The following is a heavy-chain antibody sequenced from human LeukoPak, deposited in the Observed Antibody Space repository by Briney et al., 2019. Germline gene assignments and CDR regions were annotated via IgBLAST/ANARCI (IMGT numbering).Heavy chain of an antibody. J-gene: IGHJ5*02. V-gene: IGHV1-8*01. CDR1: GYTFTSYD. CDR2: MNPNSGNT. Sequence: ASVKVSCKASGYTFTSYDINWVRQATGQGLEWMGWMNPNSGNTGYAQKFQGRVTMTRNTSISTAYMKLSSLRSEDTAVYYCARWAARPGWFDPWGQGTLVTVSS. D-gene: IGHD6-6*01. CDR3: ARWAARPGWFDP.